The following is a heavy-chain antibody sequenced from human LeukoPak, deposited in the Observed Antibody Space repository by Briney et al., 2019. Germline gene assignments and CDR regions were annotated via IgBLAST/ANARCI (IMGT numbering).Heavy chain of an antibody. CDR2: IKQDGSEK. D-gene: IGHD3-16*02. V-gene: IGHV3-7*03. J-gene: IGHJ4*02. CDR1: GFTFSSYW. CDR3: ARLSLQEVFDY. Sequence: GGSLRLSCAGSGFTFSSYWMGWVRQAPGKGLEWVANIKQDGSEKYYVDSVKGRFTISRDNAKNSLYLQMNSLRAEDTAVYYCARLSLQEVFDYWGQGTLVTVSS.